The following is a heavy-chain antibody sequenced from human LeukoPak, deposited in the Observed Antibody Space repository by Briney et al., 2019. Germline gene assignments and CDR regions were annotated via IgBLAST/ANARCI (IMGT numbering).Heavy chain of an antibody. J-gene: IGHJ6*03. Sequence: PGGSLRLSCAASGFTFSSYAMGWVRQAPGKGLEWVSVISGSGGSTYYADSVKGRFTIPRDNSQNTLYLQMNSLRAEDSAVYYCANTGSYSYYYYYMDVWGKGTTVTVSS. D-gene: IGHD6-6*01. CDR2: ISGSGGST. V-gene: IGHV3-23*01. CDR1: GFTFSSYA. CDR3: ANTGSYSYYYYYMDV.